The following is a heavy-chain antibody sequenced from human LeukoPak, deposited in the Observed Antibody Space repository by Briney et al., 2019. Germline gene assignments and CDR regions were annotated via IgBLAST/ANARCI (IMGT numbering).Heavy chain of an antibody. J-gene: IGHJ5*02. V-gene: IGHV4-34*01. Sequence: PSETLSLTCTVSGGSISSYYWSWIRQPPGKGLEWIGEINHSGSTNYNPSLKSRVTISVDTSKNQFSLKLSSVTAADTAVYYCARGYLFLEWFHWFDPWGQGTLVTVSS. CDR1: GGSISSYY. CDR2: INHSGST. D-gene: IGHD3-3*01. CDR3: ARGYLFLEWFHWFDP.